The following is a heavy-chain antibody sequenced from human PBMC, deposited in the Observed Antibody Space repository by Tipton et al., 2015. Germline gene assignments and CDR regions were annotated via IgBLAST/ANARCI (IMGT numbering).Heavy chain of an antibody. V-gene: IGHV3-11*06. CDR2: ISSSSTYT. CDR3: ARDQSLSNYHFDF. D-gene: IGHD5-24*01. J-gene: IGHJ4*02. CDR1: GFTFSDYY. Sequence: SLRLSCAASGFTFSDYYMSWFRQPPGKGLEWVSYISSSSTYTKYADSVKGRFTISRDNAKNSLYLQMNSLRAEDTAVYYCARDQSLSNYHFDFWGQGTQVTVSS.